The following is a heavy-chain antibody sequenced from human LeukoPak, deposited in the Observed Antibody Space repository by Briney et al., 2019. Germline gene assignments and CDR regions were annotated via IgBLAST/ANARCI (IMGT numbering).Heavy chain of an antibody. CDR3: ARVLYDYVWGSYRYTGSFDY. D-gene: IGHD3-16*02. CDR1: GFTFSSYW. CDR2: IKQDGSEK. V-gene: IGHV3-7*05. J-gene: IGHJ4*02. Sequence: GGSLRLSCAASGFTFSSYWMSWVRQAPGKGLEWVANIKQDGSEKYYADSVKGRFTISRDNAKNSLYLQMNSLRAEDTALYYCARVLYDYVWGSYRYTGSFDYWGQGTLVTVSS.